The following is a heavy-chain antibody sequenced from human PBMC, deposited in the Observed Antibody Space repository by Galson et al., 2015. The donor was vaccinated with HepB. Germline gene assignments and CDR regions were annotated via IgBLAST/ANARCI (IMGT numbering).Heavy chain of an antibody. D-gene: IGHD5-18*01. CDR3: AKEGGFSYDERSNYYYGMDV. CDR1: GFIFSDYY. CDR2: ISSSGRMK. V-gene: IGHV3-11*01. Sequence: LRLSCAASGFIFSDYYMSWIRQAPGKGLEWISYISSSGRMKYYADSVKGRFTISRDNAKNSLYLQIDTPRAEDTAVYYCAKEGGFSYDERSNYYYGMDVWGQGTTVTVSS. J-gene: IGHJ6*02.